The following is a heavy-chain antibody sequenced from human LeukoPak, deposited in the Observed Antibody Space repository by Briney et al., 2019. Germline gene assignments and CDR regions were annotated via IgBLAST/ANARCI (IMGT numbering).Heavy chain of an antibody. CDR3: ARGSAASSYYYYMDV. CDR1: GGTFSSYA. Sequence: ASVKVSCKASGGTFSSYAISWVRQAPGQGLEWMGRIIPILGIANYAQKFQGRVTITADKSTSTAYMELSSLRSEDTAVYYCARGSAASSYYYYMDVWGKGTTVTVSS. CDR2: IIPILGIA. V-gene: IGHV1-69*04. D-gene: IGHD6-13*01. J-gene: IGHJ6*03.